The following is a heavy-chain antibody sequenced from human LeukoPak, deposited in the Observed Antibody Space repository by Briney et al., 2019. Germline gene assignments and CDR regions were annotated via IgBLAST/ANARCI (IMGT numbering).Heavy chain of an antibody. V-gene: IGHV3-23*01. CDR1: GFTFSSYA. Sequence: GGSLRLSCVASGFTFSSYAMSWVRQAPGKGLEWVSAISGSGGSTYYADSVKGRFTISRDNSKNTLYLQMNSLRAEDTAVYYCAKSYDSSGYYYVDYWGQGTLVTVSS. J-gene: IGHJ4*02. CDR3: AKSYDSSGYYYVDY. D-gene: IGHD3-22*01. CDR2: ISGSGGST.